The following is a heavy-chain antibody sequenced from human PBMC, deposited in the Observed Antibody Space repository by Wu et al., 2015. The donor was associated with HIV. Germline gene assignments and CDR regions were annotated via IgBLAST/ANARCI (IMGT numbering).Heavy chain of an antibody. CDR1: GYTFTSYY. J-gene: IGHJ3*02. D-gene: IGHD1-26*01. CDR2: INPSGGST. Sequence: QVQLVQSGAEVKKPGASVKVSCKASGYTFTSYYMHWVRQAPGQGLEWMGIINPSGGSTSYAQKFQGRVTMTRDTSTSTVYMELSSLRSEDTAVYYCARVRIRYSGSPRNAFDIWGQGTMVTVSS. V-gene: IGHV1-46*03. CDR3: ARVRIRYSGSPRNAFDI.